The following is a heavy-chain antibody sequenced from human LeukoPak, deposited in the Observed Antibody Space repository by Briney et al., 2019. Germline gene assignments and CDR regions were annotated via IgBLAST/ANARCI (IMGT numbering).Heavy chain of an antibody. V-gene: IGHV6-1*01. CDR3: ARVAKERVGGVYYFDY. CDR2: TYYRSKWYN. Sequence: SQTLSLTCAISGDSVSSNSAAWNWIRQSPSRGLEWLGRTYYRSKWYNDYAVSVKSRITINPDTSKNQFSLQLNSVTPEDTAVYYCARVAKERVGGVYYFDYWGQGTLVTVSS. CDR1: GDSVSSNSAA. J-gene: IGHJ4*02. D-gene: IGHD1-1*01.